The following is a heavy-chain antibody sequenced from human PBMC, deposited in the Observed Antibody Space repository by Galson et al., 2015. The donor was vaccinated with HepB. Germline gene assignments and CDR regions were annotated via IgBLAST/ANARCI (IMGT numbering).Heavy chain of an antibody. CDR1: GFTFSSYA. Sequence: SLRLSCAASGFTFSSYAFHWVRQAPGKGLEWVAVISYDGSNKNYADSVKGRFTISRDESRNTLHLQMNSLRAEDTAIYYCARDKDPSRSWVAGLIYYGLAIWGQGTTVTVSS. J-gene: IGHJ6*02. V-gene: IGHV3-30*04. D-gene: IGHD6-13*01. CDR3: ARDKDPSRSWVAGLIYYGLAI. CDR2: ISYDGSNK.